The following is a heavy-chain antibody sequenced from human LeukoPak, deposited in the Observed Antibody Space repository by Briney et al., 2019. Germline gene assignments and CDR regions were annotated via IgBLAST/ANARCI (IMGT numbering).Heavy chain of an antibody. V-gene: IGHV3-48*03. CDR1: GFIFSNYE. Sequence: GGSLRLSCAASGFIFSNYEMNWVRQAPGKGLEWVSYINPRGSTIYYADSVKGRFTISRDNAKKSLYLQMNSLRAEDTAVYYCARDLVYYDSSGADYWGQGTLVTVSS. CDR3: ARDLVYYDSSGADY. J-gene: IGHJ4*02. CDR2: INPRGSTI. D-gene: IGHD3-22*01.